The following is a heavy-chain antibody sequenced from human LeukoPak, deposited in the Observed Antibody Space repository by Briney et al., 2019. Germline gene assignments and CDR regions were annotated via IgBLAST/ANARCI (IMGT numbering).Heavy chain of an antibody. CDR2: IIPIFGTA. CDR1: GGTFSSYA. CDR3: ASYQQWLVKGTFDY. Sequence: SVKVSCKASGGTFSSYAISWGRQAPGQGLEWMGGIIPIFGTANYAQKFQGRVTITADESTSTAYMELSSLRSEDTAVYYCASYQQWLVKGTFDYWGQGTLVTVSS. D-gene: IGHD6-19*01. J-gene: IGHJ4*02. V-gene: IGHV1-69*01.